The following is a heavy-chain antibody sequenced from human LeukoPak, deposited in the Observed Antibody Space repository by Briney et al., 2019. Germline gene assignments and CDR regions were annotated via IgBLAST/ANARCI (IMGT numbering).Heavy chain of an antibody. CDR3: AKGSFTYCGGDCYPFDY. Sequence: PGGSLRLSCAASGFTFSNYAMSWVRQAPGKGLEWVSTVSGSGGSTYYVDSVKGRFTISRDNSKNTLYLQMNSLRAEDTAVYYCAKGSFTYCGGDCYPFDYWGQGTLVTVSS. CDR1: GFTFSNYA. D-gene: IGHD2-21*02. CDR2: VSGSGGST. V-gene: IGHV3-23*01. J-gene: IGHJ4*02.